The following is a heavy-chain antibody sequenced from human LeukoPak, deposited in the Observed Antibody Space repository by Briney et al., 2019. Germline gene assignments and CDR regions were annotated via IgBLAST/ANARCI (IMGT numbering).Heavy chain of an antibody. Sequence: GASVKVSCKASGYTFTGHYMHWVRQAPGQGLEWMGWINPNSGGTNYAQKFQGRVTMTRDTSISTAYMELSRLRSDDTAVYYCARDFSGQWLEQDYWGQGTLVTVSS. CDR2: INPNSGGT. CDR1: GYTFTGHY. V-gene: IGHV1-2*02. D-gene: IGHD6-19*01. CDR3: ARDFSGQWLEQDY. J-gene: IGHJ4*02.